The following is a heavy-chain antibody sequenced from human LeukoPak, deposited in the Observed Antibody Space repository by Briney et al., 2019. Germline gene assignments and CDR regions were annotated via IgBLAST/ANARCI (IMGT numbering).Heavy chain of an antibody. V-gene: IGHV3-21*01. J-gene: IGHJ3*02. CDR3: ASEQRGGAFDI. CDR1: GFTFSSYS. D-gene: IGHD3-16*01. CDR2: ISSSSSYI. Sequence: GGSLRLSCAASGFTFSSYSMNWVRQAPGKGLEWVPSISSSSSYIYYADSVKGRFTISRDNAKNSLYLQMNSLRAEDTAVYYCASEQRGGAFDIWGQGTMVTVSS.